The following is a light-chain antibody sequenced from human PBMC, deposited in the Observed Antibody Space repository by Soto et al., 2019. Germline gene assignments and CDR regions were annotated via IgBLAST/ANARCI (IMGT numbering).Light chain of an antibody. CDR2: GAS. CDR3: QQYNNWWT. Sequence: EIVMTQSPATLSVSPGERATLSCRGSLSISSNLAWYQQKPGQAPRLLIYGASTRATGIPARFSGSGSGTEFTLTITSLQSEDFAVYYSQQYNNWWTFGLGTKVEIK. V-gene: IGKV3-15*01. CDR1: LSISSN. J-gene: IGKJ1*01.